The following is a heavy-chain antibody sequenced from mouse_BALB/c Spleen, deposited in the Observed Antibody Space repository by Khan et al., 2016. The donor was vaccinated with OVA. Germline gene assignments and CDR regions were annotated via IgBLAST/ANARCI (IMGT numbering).Heavy chain of an antibody. D-gene: IGHD2-14*01. CDR2: INPSNGYT. V-gene: IGHV1-4*01. CDR3: VWDGAYHRNDGWFAY. J-gene: IGHJ3*01. CDR1: GYTFTSYT. Sequence: QVRLQQSGAELARPGASVKMSCKASGYTFTSYTIHWIKLRPGQGLEWIGFINPSNGYTNYNQKFKDKATLTADKSSTTVYIQLSSLTSDDLGVYNCVWDGAYHRNDGWFAYWGQGTLVTVSA.